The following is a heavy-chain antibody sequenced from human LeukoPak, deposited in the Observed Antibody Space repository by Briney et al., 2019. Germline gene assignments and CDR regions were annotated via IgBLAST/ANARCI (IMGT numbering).Heavy chain of an antibody. CDR2: ISSSSSYI. CDR3: ARDWAFGGVIVMPPDAFDI. D-gene: IGHD3-16*02. V-gene: IGHV3-21*01. CDR1: GFTFSSYS. Sequence: PGGSLRLSCAASGFTFSSYSMNWVRQAPGKGLEWVSSISSSSSYIYYADSVKGRFTISRDNAKNSLYLQMNSPRAEDTAVYYCARDWAFGGVIVMPPDAFDIWGQGTMVTVSS. J-gene: IGHJ3*02.